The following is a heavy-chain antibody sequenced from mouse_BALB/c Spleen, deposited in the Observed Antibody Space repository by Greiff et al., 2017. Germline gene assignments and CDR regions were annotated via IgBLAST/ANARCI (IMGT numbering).Heavy chain of an antibody. CDR3: ARDKLGQDWFAY. V-gene: IGHV3-2*02. Sequence: EVQRVESGPGLVTPSQSLSLTCTVTGYSITSDYAWNWIRQFPGNKLEWMGYISYSGSTSYNPSLKSRISITRDTSKNQFFLQLNSVTTEDTATYYCARDKLGQDWFAYWGQGTLVTVSA. D-gene: IGHD4-1*01. CDR1: GYSITSDYA. J-gene: IGHJ3*01. CDR2: ISYSGST.